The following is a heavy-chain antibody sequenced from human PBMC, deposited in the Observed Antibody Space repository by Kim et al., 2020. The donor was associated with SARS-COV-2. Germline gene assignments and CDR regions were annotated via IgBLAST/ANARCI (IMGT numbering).Heavy chain of an antibody. CDR3: ARRAIVVPSISFDY. V-gene: IGHV4-30-2*04. J-gene: IGHJ4*02. Sequence: PPLRSRVTISVYTSNNQFSLMLSSVAAADTAVYYCARRAIVVPSISFDYWGQGTLVTVSS. D-gene: IGHD3-22*01.